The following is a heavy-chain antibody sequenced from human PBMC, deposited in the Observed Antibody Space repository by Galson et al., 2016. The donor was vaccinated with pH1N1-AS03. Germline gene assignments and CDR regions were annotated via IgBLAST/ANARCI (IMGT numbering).Heavy chain of an antibody. CDR3: ARAGREEYRSTPFKSYHYYYGMDV. D-gene: IGHD6-6*01. Sequence: SVKVSCKASGGTFSNYAFNWVRLAPGQGLEWMGGITPIFGTTKYVQKFQGRVTITADKSTNTADMELRSLRSEDTALYYCARAGREEYRSTPFKSYHYYYGMDVWGQGTTVIVSS. J-gene: IGHJ6*02. V-gene: IGHV1-69*06. CDR2: ITPIFGTT. CDR1: GGTFSNYA.